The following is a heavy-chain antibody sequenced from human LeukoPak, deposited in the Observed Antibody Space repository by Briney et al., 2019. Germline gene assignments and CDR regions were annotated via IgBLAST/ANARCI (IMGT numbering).Heavy chain of an antibody. CDR1: GGSINSGSRY. J-gene: IGHJ3*02. D-gene: IGHD3-22*01. CDR2: IYTSGST. V-gene: IGHV4-61*02. CDR3: ARGRRITMIVVVITDAFDI. Sequence: SSETLSLTCTVSGGSINSGSRYWVWIRQPAGKGLEWIGRIYTSGSTTYNPSLKSRVTISIDTSKNQFSLKLNSVTAADTAVYYCARGRRITMIVVVITDAFDIWGQGTMVTVSS.